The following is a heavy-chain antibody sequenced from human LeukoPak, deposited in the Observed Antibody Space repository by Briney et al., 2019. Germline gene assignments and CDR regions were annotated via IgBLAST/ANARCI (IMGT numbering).Heavy chain of an antibody. V-gene: IGHV4-39*01. J-gene: IGHJ1*01. CDR2: IYHSGST. Sequence: PSETLSLTCSVSGGSIDSTSYYWTWIRQPPGKGLEYIGNIYHSGSTYYNPSLKSRVTISVDTSRNQFSLKLTSLTAPATAVYFCARQDCSASGCYGLHYFDRWGQGTLVTVSS. CDR3: ARQDCSASGCYGLHYFDR. CDR1: GGSIDSTSYY. D-gene: IGHD2-15*01.